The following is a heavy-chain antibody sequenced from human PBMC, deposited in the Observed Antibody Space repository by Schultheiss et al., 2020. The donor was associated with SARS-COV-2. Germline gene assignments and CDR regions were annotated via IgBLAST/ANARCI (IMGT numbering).Heavy chain of an antibody. Sequence: GGSLRLSCAASGFTFSSYAMHWVRQAPGKGLEYVSAISSNGGSTYYADSVKGRFTISRDNSKNTLYLQMNSLRAEDTAVYYCARGTGTPGSFDIWGQGTMVTVSS. CDR3: ARGTGTPGSFDI. D-gene: IGHD1-1*01. V-gene: IGHV3-64*04. CDR2: ISSNGGST. CDR1: GFTFSSYA. J-gene: IGHJ3*02.